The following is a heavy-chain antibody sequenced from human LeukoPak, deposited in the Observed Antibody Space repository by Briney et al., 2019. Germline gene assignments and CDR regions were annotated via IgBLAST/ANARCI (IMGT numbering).Heavy chain of an antibody. D-gene: IGHD6-19*01. Sequence: GGSLRLSCAASGFTFRSYSMNWVRQAPGKGLEWVSSISSSSSYIYYADSVKGRFTISRDNAKNSLYLQMNSLRAEDTAVYYCARFRSSGWIPPFDYWGQGTLVTVSS. CDR3: ARFRSSGWIPPFDY. CDR2: ISSSSSYI. J-gene: IGHJ4*02. V-gene: IGHV3-21*01. CDR1: GFTFRSYS.